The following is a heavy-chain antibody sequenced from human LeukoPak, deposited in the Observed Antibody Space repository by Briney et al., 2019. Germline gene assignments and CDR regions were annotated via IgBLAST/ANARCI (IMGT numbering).Heavy chain of an antibody. V-gene: IGHV3-7*01. CDR2: IKQDGSEK. Sequence: GGSLRLSCAASKFTFNSYWMSWVRQAPGKGLEWVANIKQDGSEKYYVDSVKGRFTVSRDNAKNSLYLQMNSLRAEDTAVYYCARDHYDSSGYAHDAFDIWGQGTMVTVSS. CDR3: ARDHYDSSGYAHDAFDI. D-gene: IGHD3-22*01. CDR1: KFTFNSYW. J-gene: IGHJ3*02.